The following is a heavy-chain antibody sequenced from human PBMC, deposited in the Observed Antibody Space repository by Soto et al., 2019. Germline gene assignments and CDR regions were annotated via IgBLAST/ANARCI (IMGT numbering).Heavy chain of an antibody. Sequence: SETLSLTCTVSGGSVSSYYWSWIRQPPGKGLEWIGYIYYSGSTNYNPSLKSRVTISVDTSKNQFSLKLSSVTAADTAVYYCARQSVGPYGSGSYFDYWGQGTLVTVSS. J-gene: IGHJ4*02. CDR2: IYYSGST. V-gene: IGHV4-59*08. D-gene: IGHD3-10*01. CDR1: GGSVSSYY. CDR3: ARQSVGPYGSGSYFDY.